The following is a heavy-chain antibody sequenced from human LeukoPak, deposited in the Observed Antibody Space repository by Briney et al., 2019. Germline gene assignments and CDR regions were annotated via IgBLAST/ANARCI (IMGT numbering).Heavy chain of an antibody. CDR1: GYTFTSYG. V-gene: IGHV1-18*04. J-gene: IGHJ4*02. Sequence: ASVKVSCKASGYTFTSYGISWVRQAPGQGLEWMGWISAYNGNTNYAQKLQGRVTMTTDTSTSTAYMELSSLRSEDTAVYYCARDSGADIVVVPAASDYWGQGTLVTVSS. CDR2: ISAYNGNT. D-gene: IGHD2-2*01. CDR3: ARDSGADIVVVPAASDY.